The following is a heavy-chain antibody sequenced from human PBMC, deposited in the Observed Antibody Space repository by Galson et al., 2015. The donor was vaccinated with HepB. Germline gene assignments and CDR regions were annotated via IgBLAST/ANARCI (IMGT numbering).Heavy chain of an antibody. CDR3: ARADYGDYPFDY. D-gene: IGHD4-17*01. CDR2: INPNSGGT. Sequence: SVKVSCKASGYTFTGYYMHWVRQAPGQGLEWMGWINPNSGGTNYAQKFQGRVTMTRDTSISTAYMELSRLRSDDTAVYYCARADYGDYPFDYWGQGTLVTVSS. V-gene: IGHV1-2*02. J-gene: IGHJ4*02. CDR1: GYTFTGYY.